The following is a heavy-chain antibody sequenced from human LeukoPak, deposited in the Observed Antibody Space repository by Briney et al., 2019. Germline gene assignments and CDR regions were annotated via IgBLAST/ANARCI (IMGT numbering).Heavy chain of an antibody. CDR2: ISSSSSYI. CDR3: ARAQSPNLELVIIDY. D-gene: IGHD1-7*01. V-gene: IGHV3-21*01. CDR1: GFTVSSNY. Sequence: GGSLRLSRAASGFTVSSNYKSWVRQAPGKGLEWVSSISSSSSYIYYADSVKGRFTISRDNAKNSLYLQMNSLRAEDTAVYYCARAQSPNLELVIIDYWGQGTLVTVSS. J-gene: IGHJ4*02.